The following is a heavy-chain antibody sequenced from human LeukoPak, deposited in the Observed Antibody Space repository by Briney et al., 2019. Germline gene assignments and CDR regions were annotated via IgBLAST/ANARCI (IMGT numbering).Heavy chain of an antibody. D-gene: IGHD2-2*01. CDR1: GFTFSSYA. V-gene: IGHV3-64*01. Sequence: GGSLRLSCAASGFTFSSYAMHWVRQAPGKGLEYVSAISSNGGSTYYANSVKGRFTISRDNSKNTLYLQMGSLRAEDMAVYYCAREVRGYFQHWGQGTLVTVSS. CDR3: AREVRGYFQH. J-gene: IGHJ1*01. CDR2: ISSNGGST.